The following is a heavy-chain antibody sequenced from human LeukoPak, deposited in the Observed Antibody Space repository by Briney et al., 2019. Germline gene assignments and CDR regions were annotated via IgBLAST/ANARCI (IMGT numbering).Heavy chain of an antibody. D-gene: IGHD3-16*02. CDR2: INAGNGNT. CDR1: GYAFTSYA. J-gene: IGHJ4*02. V-gene: IGHV1-3*01. CDR3: ARALRSYGLFGY. Sequence: ASVKVSCKASGYAFTSYAMHWVRQAPGQRLEWMGWINAGNGNTKYSQKFQGRVTITRDTSASTAYMELSSLRSEDTAVYYCARALRSYGLFGYWGQGTLVTVSS.